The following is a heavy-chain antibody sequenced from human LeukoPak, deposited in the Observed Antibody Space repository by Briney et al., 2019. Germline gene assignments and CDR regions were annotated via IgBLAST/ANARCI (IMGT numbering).Heavy chain of an antibody. CDR1: GFTFSSYW. CDR3: ARDTGGGYSCYDC. V-gene: IGHV3-7*01. CDR2: IKQDGSEK. D-gene: IGHD5-18*01. J-gene: IGHJ4*02. Sequence: GGSLRLSCAASGFTFSSYWMTWIRQAPGKGLEGVANIKQDGSEKYYVDSVKGRFTISRDNAKNSLYLQMNGLRAEDTAVCYCARDTGGGYSCYDCWGQGTLVTVSS.